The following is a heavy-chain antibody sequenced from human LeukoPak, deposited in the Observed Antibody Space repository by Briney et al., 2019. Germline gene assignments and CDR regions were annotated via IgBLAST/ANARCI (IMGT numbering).Heavy chain of an antibody. D-gene: IGHD5-18*01. V-gene: IGHV4-59*12. J-gene: IGHJ4*02. CDR3: ARVKVDTAMAVDY. CDR2: IYYSGST. CDR1: GGSISSYY. Sequence: SETLSLTCTVSGGSISSYYWSWIRQPPGKGLEWIGYIYYSGSTNYNPSLKSRVTISVDTSKNQFSLKLSSVTAADTAVYYCARVKVDTAMAVDYWGQGTLVTVSS.